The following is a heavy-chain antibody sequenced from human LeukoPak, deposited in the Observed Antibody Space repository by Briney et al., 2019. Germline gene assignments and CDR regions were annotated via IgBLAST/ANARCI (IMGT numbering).Heavy chain of an antibody. D-gene: IGHD2-15*01. CDR3: ARRVDIVVVVDDVLAPLNNWFDP. V-gene: IGHV4-39*01. J-gene: IGHJ5*02. CDR1: GDSISGSRYY. CDR2: IYYSGST. Sequence: SETLSLTCTVSGDSISGSRYYWGWIRQPPGKGLEWIGSIYYSGSTYYNPSLKSRVTISVDTSKNQFSLKLSSVTAADTAVYYCARRVDIVVVVDDVLAPLNNWFDPWGQGTLVTVSS.